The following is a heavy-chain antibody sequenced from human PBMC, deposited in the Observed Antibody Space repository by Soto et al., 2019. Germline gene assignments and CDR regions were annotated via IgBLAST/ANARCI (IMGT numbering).Heavy chain of an antibody. CDR2: MSYDGSDK. D-gene: IGHD2-2*01. Sequence: QVQLVESGGGVVQPGRSLRLSCAASGFSFRSYAMHWVRQAPGKGLEWVAVMSYDGSDKDYADSVKGRFTISRDNSKSTLYLQMSSLRAEGTAVYSCARARLDTPALEYWGQGTLVTGSS. V-gene: IGHV3-30-3*01. CDR3: ARARLDTPALEY. CDR1: GFSFRSYA. J-gene: IGHJ4*02.